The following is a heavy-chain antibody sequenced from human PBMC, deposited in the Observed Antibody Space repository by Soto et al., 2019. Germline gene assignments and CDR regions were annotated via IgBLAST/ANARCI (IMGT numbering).Heavy chain of an antibody. V-gene: IGHV4-59*08. CDR2: VYYSGTT. CDR3: ARHLVGATNGGVVDY. D-gene: IGHD1-26*01. CDR1: GGSISSYY. J-gene: IGHJ4*02. Sequence: VSGGSISSYYWSWIRQPPGKGLEWIGYVYYSGTTNYNPSLKSRVTISVDTSKNQFSLKLSSVTAADTAVFYCARHLVGATNGGVVDYWGQGTLVTVSS.